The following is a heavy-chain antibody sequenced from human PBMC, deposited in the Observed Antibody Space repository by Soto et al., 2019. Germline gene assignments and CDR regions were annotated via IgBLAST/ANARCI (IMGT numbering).Heavy chain of an antibody. CDR1: GFTFTSYA. Sequence: GGSPRLSCAASGFTFTSYAMTWVRQAPGKGLEWVSSISGSGASTYYADSVKGRFTISRDNSENTLYLQMNTLRAEDTAVYYCAKMSDGWYGAFHIWGQGTMVTVSS. CDR3: AKMSDGWYGAFHI. J-gene: IGHJ3*02. CDR2: ISGSGAST. D-gene: IGHD6-19*01. V-gene: IGHV3-23*01.